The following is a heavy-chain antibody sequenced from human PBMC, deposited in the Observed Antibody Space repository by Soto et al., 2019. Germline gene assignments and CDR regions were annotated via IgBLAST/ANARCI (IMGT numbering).Heavy chain of an antibody. Sequence: GGSLRLSCAASGFTFSSYGMHGVRQAPGKGLEWVAVISYDGNNKYYADSVKGRFTISRDNSKNTLYLQMNSLRAEDTAVYYCAKTDRKLPLWFTIGDVWGQGTTVTVSS. D-gene: IGHD3-10*01. CDR2: ISYDGNNK. CDR3: AKTDRKLPLWFTIGDV. J-gene: IGHJ6*02. CDR1: GFTFSSYG. V-gene: IGHV3-30*18.